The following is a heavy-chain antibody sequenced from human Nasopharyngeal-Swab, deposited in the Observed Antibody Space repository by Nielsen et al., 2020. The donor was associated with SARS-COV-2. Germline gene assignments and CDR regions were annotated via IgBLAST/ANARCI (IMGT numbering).Heavy chain of an antibody. D-gene: IGHD6-19*01. V-gene: IGHV3-74*01. CDR1: GFTFSSYW. CDR3: ARPGSSGSYDAFDI. Sequence: GKSLNISCAASGFTFSSYWMHWVRQAPGKGLVWVSRINSDGSSTRDADSVKGRFTISRDNAKNTLYLQMNSLRAEDTAVYYCARPGSSGSYDAFDIWGQGTMVTVSS. CDR2: INSDGSST. J-gene: IGHJ3*02.